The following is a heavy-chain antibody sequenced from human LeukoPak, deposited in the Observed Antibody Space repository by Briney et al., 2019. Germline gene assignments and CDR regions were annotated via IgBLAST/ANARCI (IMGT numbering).Heavy chain of an antibody. CDR1: GFPFISYW. J-gene: IGHJ5*02. CDR3: ERAVAENWFDP. CDR2: IKKDENNK. Sequence: PGGSRVLSGAASGFPFISYWMSGAGQAPGKGLEGVANIKKDENNKYYVASVKGRFTISKDNAKNSLYLQMNSLRAEDTDLYYCERAVAENWFDPWGQGPLVPVSS. D-gene: IGHD6-19*01. V-gene: IGHV3-7*01.